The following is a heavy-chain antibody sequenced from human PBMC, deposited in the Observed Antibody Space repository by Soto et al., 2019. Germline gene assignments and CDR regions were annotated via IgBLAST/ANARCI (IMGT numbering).Heavy chain of an antibody. CDR3: ARSVTLVRGAAAA. CDR2: IYYSGGT. V-gene: IGHV4-31*03. D-gene: IGHD3-10*01. Sequence: QVQLQESGPGLVKPSQTLSLTCTVSGDSISSVTYYWTWIRQHPGEGLEWIGYIYYSGGTYYNPFLKSRVNISVDTSKNQFALKLSSVTAADTAVYYCARSVTLVRGAAAAWGQGTMVTVSS. CDR1: GDSISSVTYY. J-gene: IGHJ3*01.